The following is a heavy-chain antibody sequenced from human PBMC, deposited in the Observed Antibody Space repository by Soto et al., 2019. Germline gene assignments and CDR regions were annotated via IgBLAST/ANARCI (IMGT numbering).Heavy chain of an antibody. D-gene: IGHD2-2*01. CDR3: ARLAVVVPAAMLNYYYYGMDV. CDR2: IYYSGST. Sequence: SQTLSLPCTVSGFSISGSSYYWGWIRQPPGKGLEWIGSIYYSGSTYYNPSLKSRVTISVDTSKNQFSLKLSSVTAADTAVYYCARLAVVVPAAMLNYYYYGMDVWGQGTTVTVSS. CDR1: GFSISGSSYY. V-gene: IGHV4-39*01. J-gene: IGHJ6*02.